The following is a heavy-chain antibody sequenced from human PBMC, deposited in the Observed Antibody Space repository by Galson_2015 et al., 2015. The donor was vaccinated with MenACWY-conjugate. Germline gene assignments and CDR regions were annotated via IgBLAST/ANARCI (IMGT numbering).Heavy chain of an antibody. D-gene: IGHD1-26*01. Sequence: SETLSLTCAVYGGSFSDYYWSWIRQPPGKGLEWIGEINHSGSTNYNPSLKSRVTISVDTSKNQFSLKLSSVTAADTAVYYCARDRGSYWYFDLWGRGTLVTVSS. CDR1: GGSFSDYY. CDR2: INHSGST. CDR3: ARDRGSYWYFDL. J-gene: IGHJ2*01. V-gene: IGHV4-34*01.